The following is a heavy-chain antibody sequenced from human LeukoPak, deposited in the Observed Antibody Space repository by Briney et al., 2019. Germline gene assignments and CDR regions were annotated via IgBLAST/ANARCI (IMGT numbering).Heavy chain of an antibody. CDR1: GYSISSCYY. D-gene: IGHD2-15*01. CDR2: IYYSGST. J-gene: IGHJ5*02. Sequence: SETLSLTCEVSGYSISSCYYWGWIRQPPGKGLEWIGSIYYSGSTHYNPSLKSRVTISVDMSKNHFSLKLSSVTAADTAVYYCARNVSTSVVGVAATPILANWFDPWGQGTLVTVSS. CDR3: ARNVSTSVVGVAATPILANWFDP. V-gene: IGHV4-38-2*01.